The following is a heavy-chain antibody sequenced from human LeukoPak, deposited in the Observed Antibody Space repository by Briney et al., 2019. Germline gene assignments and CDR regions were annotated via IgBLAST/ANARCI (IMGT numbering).Heavy chain of an antibody. Sequence: PGGFLRLSCAASGFTFSRHAMSWVRQAPGKGLEWVSGISGSGGFTYYADSVKGRFTISRDNSKNTLYLQMNSLRAEDTAVYYCATAYYYDSRGYDPLDYWGQGTLVTVPS. V-gene: IGHV3-23*01. CDR2: ISGSGGFT. CDR3: ATAYYYDSRGYDPLDY. J-gene: IGHJ4*02. D-gene: IGHD3-22*01. CDR1: GFTFSRHA.